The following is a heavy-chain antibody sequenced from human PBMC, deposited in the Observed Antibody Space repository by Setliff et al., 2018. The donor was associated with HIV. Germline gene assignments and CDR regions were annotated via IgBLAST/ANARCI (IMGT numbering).Heavy chain of an antibody. CDR3: AAWGPRYSYAPYFFDS. CDR1: GGSISNSNYF. J-gene: IGHJ4*02. CDR2: AGSADYGGNA. D-gene: IGHD5-18*01. V-gene: IGHV4-39*07. Sequence: SETLSLTCTVSGGSISNSNYFWDWIRQPPGKGLEWIGSAGSADYGGNAYYNPSLKSRVTISVETSKNQFSLRLSSVTAADTAVYYCAAWGPRYSYAPYFFDSWGQGTLVTVLL.